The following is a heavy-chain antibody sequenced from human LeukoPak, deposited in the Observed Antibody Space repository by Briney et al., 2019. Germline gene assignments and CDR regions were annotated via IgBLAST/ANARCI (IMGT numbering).Heavy chain of an antibody. CDR3: ASYGYYGSGSYYSIPYYFDY. J-gene: IGHJ4*02. CDR1: GGSISSINW. CDR2: IYHSGRT. V-gene: IGHV4-4*02. Sequence: RPSGTLSLTCAVSGGSISSINWWSWVRQPPGKGLEWIGEIYHSGRTNYNPSLKSRVTISVDKSKNQFSLKLSSVTAADTAVYYCASYGYYGSGSYYSIPYYFDYWGQGTLVTVSS. D-gene: IGHD3-10*01.